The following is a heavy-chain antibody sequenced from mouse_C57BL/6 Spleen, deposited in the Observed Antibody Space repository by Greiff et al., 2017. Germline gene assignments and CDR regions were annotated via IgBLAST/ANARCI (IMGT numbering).Heavy chain of an antibody. V-gene: IGHV1-80*01. Sequence: VQLQQSGAELVKPGASVKISCKASGYAFSSYWMNWVKQRPGQGLEWIGQIYPGDGDTNYNGKFKGKATLTADTSSSTAYMQLSSLTSEDSAVYFCARAGLGHSYYFGCWGQGTTLTVST. J-gene: IGHJ2*01. D-gene: IGHD2-2*01. CDR3: ARAGLGHSYYFGC. CDR2: IYPGDGDT. CDR1: GYAFSSYW.